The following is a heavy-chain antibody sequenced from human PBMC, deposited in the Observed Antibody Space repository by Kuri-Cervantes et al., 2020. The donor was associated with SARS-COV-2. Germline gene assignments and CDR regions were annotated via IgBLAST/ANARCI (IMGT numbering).Heavy chain of an antibody. CDR2: ISWNSGSI. CDR3: ARDSYCSSTSCYNYFDY. J-gene: IGHJ4*02. Sequence: LSLTCAASGFTFDDYAMHWVRQAPGKGLEWVSGISWNSGSIGYADSVKGRFTISRDNAKNSLYLQMNSLRAEDTALYYCARDSYCSSTSCYNYFDYWGQGTLVTVSS. V-gene: IGHV3-9*01. CDR1: GFTFDDYA. D-gene: IGHD2-2*02.